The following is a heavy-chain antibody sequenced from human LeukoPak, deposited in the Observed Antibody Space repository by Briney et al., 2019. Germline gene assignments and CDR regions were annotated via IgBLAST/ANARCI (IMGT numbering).Heavy chain of an antibody. J-gene: IGHJ5*02. Sequence: GGSLRLSCAASGFTFSSYAISWVRQAPGKGLEWVSAISGSGGSTYYADSVKGRFTISTDNSKNTLYLQMNSLRAEDTAVYYCARGGRGRPNNWFDPWGQGTLVTVSS. D-gene: IGHD2-15*01. V-gene: IGHV3-23*01. CDR3: ARGGRGRPNNWFDP. CDR1: GFTFSSYA. CDR2: ISGSGGST.